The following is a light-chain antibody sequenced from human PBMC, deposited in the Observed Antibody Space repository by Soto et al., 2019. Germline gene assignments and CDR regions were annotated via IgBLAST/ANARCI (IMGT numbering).Light chain of an antibody. V-gene: IGKV3-15*01. CDR1: QSISSSY. Sequence: VMTQSPATLSVSPGERATLSCRASQSISSSYLAWYQLKPGQAPRLLIYGASTRATGIPARFSGSGSGTEFTLTISSLEPEDSAVYYCQQRNIWPPVTFGHGTRLEIK. CDR2: GAS. CDR3: QQRNIWPPVT. J-gene: IGKJ5*01.